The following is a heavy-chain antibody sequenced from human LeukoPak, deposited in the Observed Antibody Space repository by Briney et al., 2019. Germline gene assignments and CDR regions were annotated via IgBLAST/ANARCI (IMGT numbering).Heavy chain of an antibody. CDR3: AGTGAGPRDY. Sequence: PSETLSLTCTVSGGSISSYYWSWIRQPPGKGLEWIGYIYYSGSTNYNPSLKSRVTISVDTSKNQFSLKLSSVTAADTAVYYCAGTGAGPRDYWGQGTLVTVSS. CDR2: IYYSGST. CDR1: GGSISSYY. V-gene: IGHV4-59*01. J-gene: IGHJ4*02. D-gene: IGHD6-19*01.